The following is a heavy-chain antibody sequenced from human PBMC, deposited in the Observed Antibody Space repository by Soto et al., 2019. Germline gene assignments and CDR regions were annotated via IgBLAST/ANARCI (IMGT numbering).Heavy chain of an antibody. CDR1: GYTFTSYY. D-gene: IGHD6-13*01. J-gene: IGHJ4*02. CDR3: ARGFSTYGSRWYDNHLDY. CDR2: MNPSGGST. Sequence: QVQLVQSGAEVKKPGASVKVSCKASGYTFTSYYIHWVRQAPGQGLEWMGVMNPSGGSTSSAQKFQGRVTMTKDTSTSTVYMELSSLRSEDTAVYYCARGFSTYGSRWYDNHLDYWGQGTLVTVSS. V-gene: IGHV1-46*01.